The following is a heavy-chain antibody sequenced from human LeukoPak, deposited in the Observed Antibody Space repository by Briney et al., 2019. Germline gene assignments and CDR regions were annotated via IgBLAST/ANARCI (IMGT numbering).Heavy chain of an antibody. D-gene: IGHD2-2*01. CDR3: AKSQRYQLLDACDI. CDR2: ISGRGGGT. V-gene: IGHV3-23*01. CDR1: GFTFSNYA. Sequence: GGSLRLSCAASGFTFSNYAMTWVRQAPGKGLEWVSAISGRGGGTFYADSVKGRFTISRDNSNNTLYLQMNSLRAEDTAVYYCAKSQRYQLLDACDIWGQGTMVAVSS. J-gene: IGHJ3*02.